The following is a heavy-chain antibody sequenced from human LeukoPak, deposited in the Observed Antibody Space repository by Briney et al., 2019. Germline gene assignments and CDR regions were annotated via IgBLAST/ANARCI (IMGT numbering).Heavy chain of an antibody. CDR2: ISYDGSNK. V-gene: IGHV3-30*18. J-gene: IGHJ4*02. CDR3: AKAPGWYFDY. CDR1: GFTFSSYG. Sequence: GGSLRLSCAASGFTFSSYGMHWVRQAPGKGLEWVAVISYDGSNKYYADSVKGRFTISRDNSKNTLYLQMNSLRAEDTAVYYCAKAPGWYFDYWGQGTLVTVSS. D-gene: IGHD6-19*01.